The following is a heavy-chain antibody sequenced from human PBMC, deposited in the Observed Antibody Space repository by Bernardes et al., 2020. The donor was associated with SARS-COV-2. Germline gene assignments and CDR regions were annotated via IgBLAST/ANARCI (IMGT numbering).Heavy chain of an antibody. Sequence: SETLSLTCAVSGASISGGDYYWSWLLQPPGKGLEWIGYIYYSGNTYYSPSLESRLTISMDTSKNHFSLQLHSVTAADTAVYYCARGSRDYYGSASQNRYYFDFWGQGTLVTVSS. J-gene: IGHJ4*02. CDR1: GASISGGDYY. V-gene: IGHV4-30-4*01. CDR3: ARGSRDYYGSASQNRYYFDF. D-gene: IGHD3-10*01. CDR2: IYYSGNT.